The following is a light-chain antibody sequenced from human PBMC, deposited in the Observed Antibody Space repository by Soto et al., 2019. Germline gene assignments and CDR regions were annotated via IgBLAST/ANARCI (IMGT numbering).Light chain of an antibody. CDR3: SSFTGSITYV. CDR1: SSDVGRYNY. CDR2: EVD. J-gene: IGLJ1*01. V-gene: IGLV2-8*01. Sequence: QSALTQPPSASGSPGQSVTISCTGTSSDVGRYNYVSWYQHHPGKAPKLLIYEVDKRPSGVPDCFSGSKSGNTASLTVSGLQAEDEADYYCSSFTGSITYVFGTGTKLTVL.